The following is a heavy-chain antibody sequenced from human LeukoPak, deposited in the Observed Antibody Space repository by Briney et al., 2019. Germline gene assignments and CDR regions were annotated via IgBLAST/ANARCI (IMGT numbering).Heavy chain of an antibody. Sequence: GGSLRLSCAASGFTFSSYGMHWVRQAPGKGLEWVAFIRYDGSNKYYADSVKGRFTISRDNSKNTLYLQMNSLRAEDTAVYYCAKYIPPYSSSSREAFDIWGQGTMVTVSS. CDR1: GFTFSSYG. V-gene: IGHV3-30*02. J-gene: IGHJ3*02. D-gene: IGHD6-6*01. CDR2: IRYDGSNK. CDR3: AKYIPPYSSSSREAFDI.